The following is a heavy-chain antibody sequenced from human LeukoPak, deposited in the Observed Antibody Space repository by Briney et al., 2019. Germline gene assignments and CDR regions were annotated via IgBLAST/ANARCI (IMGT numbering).Heavy chain of an antibody. CDR2: LSSSANT. CDR1: GVSISDYS. D-gene: IGHD2-21*02. J-gene: IGHJ4*02. CDR3: ARDRTAPRQRFFDY. Sequence: RPSETLSLTCSVSGVSISDYSWRWIRQPAGKGLEFLGRLSSSANTYYSPSLKSRITFSMDTSKNHFSLNLTSVTAADTAVYYSARDRTAPRQRFFDYWGKGILVTVSS. V-gene: IGHV4-4*07.